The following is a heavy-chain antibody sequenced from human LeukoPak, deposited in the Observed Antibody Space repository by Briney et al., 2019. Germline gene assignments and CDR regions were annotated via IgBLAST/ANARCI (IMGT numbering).Heavy chain of an antibody. Sequence: PGGSLRLSCAASGFTVSSNYMSWVRQAPGKGLEWVSAISGSGGSTYYADSVKGRFTISRDNSKNTLYLQMNSLRAEDTAVYYCAKDVSGSGYPDAFDIWGQGTMVTVSS. V-gene: IGHV3-23*01. CDR1: GFTVSSNY. CDR2: ISGSGGST. D-gene: IGHD3-22*01. CDR3: AKDVSGSGYPDAFDI. J-gene: IGHJ3*02.